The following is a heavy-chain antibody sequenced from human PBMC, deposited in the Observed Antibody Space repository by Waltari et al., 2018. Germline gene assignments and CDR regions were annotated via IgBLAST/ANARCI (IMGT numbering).Heavy chain of an antibody. CDR3: ASLIARGRDY. J-gene: IGHJ4*02. CDR1: GGSISSSSYY. Sequence: QLQLQESGPGLVKPSETLSLTCTVSGGSISSSSYYWGWIRQPPGKGLEWIGSIYYSGSTYYNPSLKSRGTISVDTSKNQFSLKLSSVTAADTAVYYCASLIARGRDYWGQGTLVTVSS. CDR2: IYYSGST. D-gene: IGHD6-13*01. V-gene: IGHV4-39*01.